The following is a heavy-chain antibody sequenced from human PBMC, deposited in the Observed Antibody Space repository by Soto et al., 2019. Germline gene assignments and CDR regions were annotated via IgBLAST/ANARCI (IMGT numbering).Heavy chain of an antibody. V-gene: IGHV4-30-4*01. CDR2: IYYSGST. CDR3: ARAPNNYDILTGYYTSPYYFDY. CDR1: GGSISSGDYY. Sequence: QVQLQESGPGLVKPSQTLSLTCTVSGGSISSGDYYWSWIRQPPGKGLEWIGYIYYSGSTYYNPSLTSRVTISVDTSKNQFSLKLSSVTAADTAVYYCARAPNNYDILTGYYTSPYYFDYWGQGTLVTVSS. J-gene: IGHJ4*02. D-gene: IGHD3-9*01.